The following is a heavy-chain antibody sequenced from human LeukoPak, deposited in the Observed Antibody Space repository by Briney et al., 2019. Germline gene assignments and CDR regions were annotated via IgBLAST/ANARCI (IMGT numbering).Heavy chain of an antibody. CDR1: GYTFTGYY. J-gene: IGHJ6*03. V-gene: IGHV1-2*02. Sequence: GASVKVSCKASGYTFTGYYMHWVRQAPGQGLEWMGWINPNSGGTNYAQKFQGRVTMTRDTSISTAYMELSRLRSDDTAVYYCARDTNPWEWLLPYYYYYYMDVWGKGTTVTVSS. D-gene: IGHD3-3*01. CDR2: INPNSGGT. CDR3: ARDTNPWEWLLPYYYYYYMDV.